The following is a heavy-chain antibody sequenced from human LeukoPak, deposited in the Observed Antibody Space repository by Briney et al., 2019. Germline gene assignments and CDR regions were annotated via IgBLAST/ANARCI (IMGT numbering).Heavy chain of an antibody. CDR1: GGSVTYTNYY. Sequence: SETLSLTCTVSGGSVTYTNYYWGWIRQPPGKGLQWIGVIYYNGKTYYNPSLKSRVTVAVDTSKNQFSLKLSSVTAADTAVYYCASLQDILTGYTSDYWGQGTLVTVSS. V-gene: IGHV4-39*01. CDR3: ASLQDILTGYTSDY. D-gene: IGHD3-9*01. J-gene: IGHJ4*02. CDR2: IYYNGKT.